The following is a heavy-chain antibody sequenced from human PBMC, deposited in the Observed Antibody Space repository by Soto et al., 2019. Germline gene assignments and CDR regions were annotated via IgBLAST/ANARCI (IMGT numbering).Heavy chain of an antibody. V-gene: IGHV3-30*04. J-gene: IGHJ4*02. CDR2: ISYDGSNK. Sequence: GGSLRLSCAASGFTFSSYAMHWVRQAPGKGLEWVAVISYDGSNKYYADSVKGRFTISRDNSKNTLYLQMNSLRAEDTAVYYCARDPKLGSYYFDYWGQGTLVTVSS. CDR3: ARDPKLGSYYFDY. CDR1: GFTFSSYA. D-gene: IGHD7-27*01.